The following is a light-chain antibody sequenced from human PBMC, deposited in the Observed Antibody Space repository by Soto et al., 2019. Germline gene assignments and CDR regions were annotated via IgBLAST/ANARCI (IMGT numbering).Light chain of an antibody. V-gene: IGLV2-14*03. CDR3: SSYTSNSTYV. Sequence: QSALTQPASVSGSPGQSITISCTGTSSDVGGYNYVSWYQQHPGKAPKFMIHDVSNRLSGVSNRFSGSKSGNTASLTISGLQAEDEADYFCSSYTSNSTYVFGTGTKLTVL. CDR2: DVS. CDR1: SSDVGGYNY. J-gene: IGLJ1*01.